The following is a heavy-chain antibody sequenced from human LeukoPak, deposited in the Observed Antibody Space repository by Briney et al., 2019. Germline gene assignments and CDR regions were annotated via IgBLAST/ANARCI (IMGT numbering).Heavy chain of an antibody. CDR2: IYYSGST. CDR3: ATWGIAVAGTFDF. Sequence: SETLSLTCTVSGGSISSSYWSWIRQPPGKGLEWIGYIYYSGSTNYNPSFKSRVAISVDTSKNQFSLKLSSVTAADTAVYYCATWGIAVAGTFDFWGQGTLVTVST. J-gene: IGHJ4*02. CDR1: GGSISSSY. V-gene: IGHV4-59*08. D-gene: IGHD6-19*01.